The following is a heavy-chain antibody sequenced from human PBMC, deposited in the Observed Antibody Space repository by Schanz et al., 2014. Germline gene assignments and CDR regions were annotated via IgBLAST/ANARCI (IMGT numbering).Heavy chain of an antibody. D-gene: IGHD7-27*01. CDR1: GFTFSNFG. CDR3: AKDENWALTDY. J-gene: IGHJ4*02. CDR2: IRSDERDK. Sequence: VQLLESGGGLVQPGGSLRLSCAASGFTFSNFGIHWVRQAPGMGLEWVALIRSDERDKSYADSVKGRFTISRDNSKNTVYLQMNSLRPEDTAVYYCAKDENWALTDYWGQGTLVTVSS. V-gene: IGHV3-30*02.